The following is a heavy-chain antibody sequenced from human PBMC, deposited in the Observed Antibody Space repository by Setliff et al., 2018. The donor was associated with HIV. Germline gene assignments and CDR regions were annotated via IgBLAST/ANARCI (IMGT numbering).Heavy chain of an antibody. J-gene: IGHJ6*02. D-gene: IGHD1-1*01. CDR2: ITPILGTA. CDR3: ARDQHWPQQYGMDV. CDR1: GGTFNNYA. Sequence: SVKVSCKSSGGTFNNYAITWVRQAPGQGLEWMGRITPILGTANYAQKFQGRVTITADESTSTAYMELSSLRSEDTAVYYCARDQHWPQQYGMDVWGQGTTVTVSS. V-gene: IGHV1-69*11.